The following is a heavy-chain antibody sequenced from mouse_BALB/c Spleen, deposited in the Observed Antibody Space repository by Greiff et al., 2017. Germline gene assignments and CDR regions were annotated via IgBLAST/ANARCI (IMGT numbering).Heavy chain of an antibody. CDR1: GYTFTSYW. Sequence: KQPGSELVRPGASVKLSCKASGYTFTSYWMHWVKQRHGQGLEWIGNIYPGSGSTNYDEKFKSKGTLTVDTSSSTAYMHLSSLTSEDSAVYYCTREFYAMDYWGQGTSVTVSS. CDR3: TREFYAMDY. CDR2: IYPGSGST. V-gene: IGHV1S22*01. J-gene: IGHJ4*01.